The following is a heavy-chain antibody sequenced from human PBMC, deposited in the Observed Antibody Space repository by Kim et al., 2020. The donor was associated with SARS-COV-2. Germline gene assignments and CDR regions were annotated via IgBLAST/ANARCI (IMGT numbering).Heavy chain of an antibody. V-gene: IGHV3-64*01. Sequence: ANSVKGRFTISRENSKNTLYLQMGSLRAEDMAVYYCARDFTVTPTPLFDYWGQGTLVTVSS. D-gene: IGHD4-17*01. J-gene: IGHJ4*02. CDR3: ARDFTVTPTPLFDY.